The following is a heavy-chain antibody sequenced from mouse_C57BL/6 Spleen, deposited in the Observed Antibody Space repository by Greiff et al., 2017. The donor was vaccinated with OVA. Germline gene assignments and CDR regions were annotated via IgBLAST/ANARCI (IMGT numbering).Heavy chain of an antibody. CDR1: GYTFTSYW. Sequence: QVQLQQPGAELVMPGASVKLSCKASGYTFTSYWMHWVKQRPGQGLEWIGEIDPSDSYTNSNQKFKGKSTLTVDKSSSTAYMQLSSLTSEDSAVYYCARWDYDYADYWGQGTTLTVSS. CDR2: IDPSDSYT. J-gene: IGHJ2*01. V-gene: IGHV1-69*01. CDR3: ARWDYDYADY. D-gene: IGHD2-4*01.